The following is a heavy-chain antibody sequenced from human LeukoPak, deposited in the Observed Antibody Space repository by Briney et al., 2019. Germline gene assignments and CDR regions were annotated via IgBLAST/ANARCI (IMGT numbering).Heavy chain of an antibody. CDR3: ARDYYDSSGYYPWGY. J-gene: IGHJ4*02. V-gene: IGHV3-7*01. D-gene: IGHD3-22*01. CDR1: GFTFSSHW. Sequence: PGGSLRLSCAASGFTFSSHWMSWVRQAPGKGLEWVANIKQDGSDKYYVDSVKGRFTISRDNAKNSLYLQMNSLRAEDTAVYYCARDYYDSSGYYPWGYWGQGTLVTVSS. CDR2: IKQDGSDK.